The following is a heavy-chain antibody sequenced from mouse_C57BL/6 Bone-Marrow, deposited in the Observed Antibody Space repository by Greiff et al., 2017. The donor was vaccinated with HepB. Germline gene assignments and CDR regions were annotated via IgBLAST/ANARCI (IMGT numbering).Heavy chain of an antibody. CDR1: GYTFTDYN. D-gene: IGHD1-1*01. CDR3: ARTPLRRGYFDV. J-gene: IGHJ1*03. V-gene: IGHV1-18*01. CDR2: INPNNGGT. Sequence: VQLKESGPELVKPGASVKIPCKASGYTFTDYNMDWVKQSHGKSLEWIGDINPNNGGTIYNQKFKGKATLTVDKSSSTAYMELRSLTSEDTAVYYCARTPLRRGYFDVWGTGTTVTVSS.